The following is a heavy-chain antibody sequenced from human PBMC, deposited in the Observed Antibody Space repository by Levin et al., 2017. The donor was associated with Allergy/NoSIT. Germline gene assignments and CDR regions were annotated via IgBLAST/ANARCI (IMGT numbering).Heavy chain of an antibody. CDR2: ISGSGGST. CDR3: AKECSGGTCYSGGNYYYYGMDV. J-gene: IGHJ6*02. CDR1: GFTFSGYA. V-gene: IGHV3-23*01. Sequence: GESLKISCAASGFTFSGYAMCWVRQAPGKGLEWVSSISGSGGSTYNADSVKGRFTISRDNSKNTLELQMNSLRAEDTAVYYCAKECSGGTCYSGGNYYYYGMDVWGQGTTVTVS. D-gene: IGHD2-15*01.